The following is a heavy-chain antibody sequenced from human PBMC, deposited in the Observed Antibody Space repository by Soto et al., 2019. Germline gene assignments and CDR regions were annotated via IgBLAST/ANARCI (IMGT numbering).Heavy chain of an antibody. V-gene: IGHV4-34*01. CDR2: INHSGST. Sequence: QVQLQQWGAGLLKPSETLSLTCAVYGGSFSGYYWSWIRQPPGKGLEWIGEINHSGSTNYNPSLKSRVTRSVDTSQNKFSLKLSSVTASDTAVYYRAGFRSTSFPTYYYFGMDVWGQVTTVTVSS. D-gene: IGHD2-2*01. J-gene: IGHJ6*02. CDR1: GGSFSGYY. CDR3: AGFRSTSFPTYYYFGMDV.